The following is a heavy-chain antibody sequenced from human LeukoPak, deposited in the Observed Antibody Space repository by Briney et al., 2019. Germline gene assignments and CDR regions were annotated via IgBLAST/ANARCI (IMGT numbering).Heavy chain of an antibody. Sequence: SRTLSLTCAVSGGSIXSGGYSWSWIRXXXXXXXXWIGYIYHSGSTYYNPSLKSRVTISVDRSKNQFSLKLSSVTAADTAVYYCARGLTILGAFDIWGQGTMVTVSS. J-gene: IGHJ3*02. V-gene: IGHV4-30-2*01. CDR2: IYHSGST. CDR3: ARGLTILGAFDI. CDR1: GGSIXSGGYS. D-gene: IGHD6-19*01.